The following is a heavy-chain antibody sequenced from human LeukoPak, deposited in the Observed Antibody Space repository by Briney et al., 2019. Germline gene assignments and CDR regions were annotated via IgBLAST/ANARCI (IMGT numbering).Heavy chain of an antibody. V-gene: IGHV3-30*18. CDR3: AKDGCSGGSCQADY. J-gene: IGHJ4*02. CDR2: ISSDASNQ. CDR1: GFSFSTYG. Sequence: PGGSLRLSCVASGFSFSTYGMHWVRQAPGKGLEWVAVISSDASNQYYTDSVKGRLAISRDNSRNTLYLQMNSLRYEDTAVYYCAKDGCSGGSCQADYWGQGTLVTVSS. D-gene: IGHD2-15*01.